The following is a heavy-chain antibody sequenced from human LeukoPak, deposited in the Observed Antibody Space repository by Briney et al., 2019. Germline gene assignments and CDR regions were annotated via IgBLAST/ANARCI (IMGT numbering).Heavy chain of an antibody. D-gene: IGHD3-22*01. Sequence: PSETLSLTCTVSGGSISSYHWSWIRQPPGKGLEWIGYIYYSGSTNYKPSLKSRVTISVETSKNQFSLKLRSVTAADTAVYYCARVTGYMIEDYFDYWGQGTLVTVSS. CDR3: ARVTGYMIEDYFDY. V-gene: IGHV4-59*01. J-gene: IGHJ4*02. CDR1: GGSISSYH. CDR2: IYYSGST.